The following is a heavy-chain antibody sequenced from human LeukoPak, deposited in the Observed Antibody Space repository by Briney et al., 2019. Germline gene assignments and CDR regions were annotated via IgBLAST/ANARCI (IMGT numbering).Heavy chain of an antibody. CDR1: GFTFSSCG. CDR2: ISYDGSNK. V-gene: IGHV3-30*18. D-gene: IGHD1-26*01. Sequence: GGSLRLSCAASGFTFSSCGMHWVRQAPGKGLEWVAVISYDGSNKYYADSVKGRFTISRDNSKNTLYLQMNSLRAEDTAVYYCAKDLGGSYPIFDYWGQGTLVTVSS. CDR3: AKDLGGSYPIFDY. J-gene: IGHJ4*02.